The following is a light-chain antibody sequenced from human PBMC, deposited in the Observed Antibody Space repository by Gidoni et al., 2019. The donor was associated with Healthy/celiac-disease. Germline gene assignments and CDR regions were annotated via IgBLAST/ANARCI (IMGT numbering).Light chain of an antibody. CDR1: SSNIGRNT. CDR3: AAWDDSLNGPHVV. Sequence: QSVLTQPPSASGPPGQRVTISCSGSSSNIGRNTVHWYQQLPGTAPKLLIYSNNQRPSGVPDRFSGSKSGTSASLAISGLQSEDEADYYCAAWDDSLNGPHVVFGGGTKLTVL. V-gene: IGLV1-44*01. CDR2: SNN. J-gene: IGLJ2*01.